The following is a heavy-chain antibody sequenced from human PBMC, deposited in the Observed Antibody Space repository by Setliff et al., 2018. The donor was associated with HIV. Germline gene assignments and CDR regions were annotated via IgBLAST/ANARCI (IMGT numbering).Heavy chain of an antibody. D-gene: IGHD4-17*01. CDR3: ARERTLMTTVTTGDAFDI. Sequence: PSETLSLTCTVSGGSISSYYWSWIRQPAGRALEWIGRISSSGTTNYNPSLKSRVKMSIDTSKSQFSLKLSSVTAADTAVYYCARERTLMTTVTTGDAFDIWGQGTMVTVSS. CDR1: GGSISSYY. CDR2: ISSSGTT. J-gene: IGHJ3*02. V-gene: IGHV4-4*07.